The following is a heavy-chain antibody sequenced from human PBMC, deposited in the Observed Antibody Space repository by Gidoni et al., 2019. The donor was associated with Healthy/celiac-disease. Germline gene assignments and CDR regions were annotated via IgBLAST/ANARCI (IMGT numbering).Heavy chain of an antibody. CDR3: ARAHPVAGDFDY. D-gene: IGHD6-19*01. J-gene: IGHJ4*02. Sequence: QVQLQESGPGLVKPSQTLSLTCTVSGGSISSGGYYWSWIRQHPGKGLEWIWYIYYSGSTYYNPSLKSRVTISVDTSKNQFSLKLSSVAAADTAVYYCARAHPVAGDFDYWGQGTLVTVSS. CDR2: IYYSGST. CDR1: GGSISSGGYY. V-gene: IGHV4-31*03.